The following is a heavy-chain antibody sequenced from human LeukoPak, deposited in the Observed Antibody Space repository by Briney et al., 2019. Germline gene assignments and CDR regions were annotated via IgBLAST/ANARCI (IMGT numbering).Heavy chain of an antibody. D-gene: IGHD6-19*01. CDR1: GFTFSSYA. V-gene: IGHV3-30-3*01. CDR3: AKDRQWLARGDYFDY. CDR2: ISYDGSNK. J-gene: IGHJ4*02. Sequence: PGRSLRLSCAASGFTFSSYAMHWVRQAPGKGLEWVAVISYDGSNKYYADSVKGRFTISRDNSKNTLYLQMNSLRAEDTAVYYCAKDRQWLARGDYFDYWGQGTLVTVSS.